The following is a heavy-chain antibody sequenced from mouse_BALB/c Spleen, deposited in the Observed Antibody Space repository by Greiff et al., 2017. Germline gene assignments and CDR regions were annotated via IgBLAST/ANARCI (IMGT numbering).Heavy chain of an antibody. D-gene: IGHD2-10*02. CDR2: IDPYNGGT. CDR1: GYAFTSYN. V-gene: IGHV1S135*01. J-gene: IGHJ4*01. CDR3: ASRYGNGMDY. Sequence: LVESGPELVKPGASVKVSCKASGYAFTSYNMYWVKQSHGKSLEWIGYIDPYNGGTSYNQKFKGKATLTVDKSSSTAYMHLNSLTSEDSAVYYCASRYGNGMDYWGQGTSVTVSS.